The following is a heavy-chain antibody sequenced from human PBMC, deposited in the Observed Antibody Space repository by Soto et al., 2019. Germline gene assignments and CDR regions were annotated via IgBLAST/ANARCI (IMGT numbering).Heavy chain of an antibody. CDR3: ARDGRWGANSPHLDY. CDR2: IWYDGSNK. CDR1: GFTFSSYG. Sequence: GGSLRLSCAASGFTFSSYGMHWVRQAPGKGLEWVAVIWYDGSNKYYADSVKGRFTISRDNSKNTLYLQMNSLRAEDTAVYYCARDGRWGANSPHLDYWGQGTLVTVSS. V-gene: IGHV3-33*01. D-gene: IGHD1-26*01. J-gene: IGHJ4*02.